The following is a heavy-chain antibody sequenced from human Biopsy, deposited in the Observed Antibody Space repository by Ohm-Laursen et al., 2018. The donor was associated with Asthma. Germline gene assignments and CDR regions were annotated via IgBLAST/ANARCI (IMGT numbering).Heavy chain of an antibody. D-gene: IGHD3-16*02. J-gene: IGHJ6*02. V-gene: IGHV1-69*01. Sequence: SSVKVSCKASGGTFSSHSISWVRQAPGQGLEWMGGIIPIFDTPNYAQKFQGRVTITADESTTTAYMELSSLRSEGTAVLYCAKARCYYYYCDMEVWGQGTTVTVSS. CDR1: GGTFSSHS. CDR2: IIPIFDTP. CDR3: AKARCYYYYCDMEV.